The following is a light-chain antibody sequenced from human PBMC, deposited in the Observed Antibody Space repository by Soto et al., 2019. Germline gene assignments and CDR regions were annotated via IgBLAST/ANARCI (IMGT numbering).Light chain of an antibody. Sequence: QSALTQPASVSGSPGQSITISCTGSSSDVGSSKYVSWYQQHPGKVPKVMIYEVSNRPSGVSNRFSGSKSGNTASLTISGIQAEDEADYYCSSHTGSSTDYVFGTGTKLTVL. CDR2: EVS. J-gene: IGLJ1*01. CDR1: SSDVGSSKY. CDR3: SSHTGSSTDYV. V-gene: IGLV2-14*01.